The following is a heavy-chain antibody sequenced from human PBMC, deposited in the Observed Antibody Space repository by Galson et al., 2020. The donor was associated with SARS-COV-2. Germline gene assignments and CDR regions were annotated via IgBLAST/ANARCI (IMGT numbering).Heavy chain of an antibody. CDR2: ISYDGSNK. V-gene: IGHV3-30*18. CDR1: GFTFSSYG. CDR3: AKAFWDSSVWDDYYYYGMDV. Sequence: GESLKISCAASGFTFSSYGMHWVRQAPGKGLEWVADISYDGSNKYYADSVKGRFTISRDNSKNTLYLQMNSLRAEDTAVYYCAKAFWDSSVWDDYYYYGMDVWGQGTTVTVSS. D-gene: IGHD6-19*01. J-gene: IGHJ6*02.